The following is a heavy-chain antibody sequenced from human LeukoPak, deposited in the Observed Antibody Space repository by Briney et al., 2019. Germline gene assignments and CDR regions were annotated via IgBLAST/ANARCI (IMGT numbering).Heavy chain of an antibody. V-gene: IGHV4-34*01. J-gene: IGHJ4*03. CDR3: ARGPTISETGYFDS. D-gene: IGHD1-1*01. CDR2: INHRGDA. Sequence: SETLSLTCAVYGGSFSSYYWSWIRQPPGKGLEWIAEINHRGDANYNASVKSRLTISVDTSKNQFSLKLTSLTAADTAVYFCARGPTISETGYFDSWGQGTLVTVSS. CDR1: GGSFSSYY.